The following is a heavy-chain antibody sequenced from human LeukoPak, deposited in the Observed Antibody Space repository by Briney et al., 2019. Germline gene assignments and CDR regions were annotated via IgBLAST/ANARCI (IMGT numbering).Heavy chain of an antibody. CDR2: FDPEDGET. CDR3: ATGVTMVRGVINDY. Sequence: ASVKVSCKVSGYTLTELSMHWVRQAPGKGLEWMGGFDPEDGETIYAQKFQGRVTMTEDTSTDTAYMELSSLRSEDTAMYYCATGVTMVRGVINDYWGQGTLVTVSS. D-gene: IGHD3-10*01. CDR1: GYTLTELS. V-gene: IGHV1-24*01. J-gene: IGHJ4*02.